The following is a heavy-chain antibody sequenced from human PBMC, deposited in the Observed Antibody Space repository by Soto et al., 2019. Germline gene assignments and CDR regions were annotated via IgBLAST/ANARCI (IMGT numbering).Heavy chain of an antibody. Sequence: GGSLRLSCAASGFTFSSYWMSWVRQAPGKGLEWVANIKQDGSEKYYVDSVKGRFTISRDNAKNSLYLQMNSLRAEDTAVYYCARPTLIAVAGTDFDYWGQGTLVTVSS. CDR2: IKQDGSEK. CDR3: ARPTLIAVAGTDFDY. J-gene: IGHJ4*02. D-gene: IGHD6-19*01. V-gene: IGHV3-7*01. CDR1: GFTFSSYW.